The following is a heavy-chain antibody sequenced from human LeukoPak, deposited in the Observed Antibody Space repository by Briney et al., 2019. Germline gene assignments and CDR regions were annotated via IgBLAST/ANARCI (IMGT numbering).Heavy chain of an antibody. J-gene: IGHJ2*01. CDR1: GYTFTGYY. CDR2: INPNSGGT. D-gene: IGHD4-23*01. CDR3: ARVDPLLTPSRYFDL. V-gene: IGHV1-2*02. Sequence: ASVKVSCKASGYTFTGYYMHWVRQAPGQGLEWMGWINPNSGGTNYAQKVQGRVNMTRDTSISTAYMELSRLRSDDTAVYYCARVDPLLTPSRYFDLWGRGTLVTVSS.